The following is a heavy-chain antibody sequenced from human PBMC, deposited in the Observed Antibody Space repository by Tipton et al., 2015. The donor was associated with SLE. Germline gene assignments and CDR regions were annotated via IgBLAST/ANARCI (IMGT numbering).Heavy chain of an antibody. CDR1: GASLGSHY. Sequence: LRLSCTVSGASLGSHYWSWIRQPPGKGLEWIGYMSSSGGANYNPSLKSRVSISLDTSKNQFSLRLSSVTAADTAVYYCARDLGFDYLDYWGQGTLVTVSS. J-gene: IGHJ4*01. CDR2: MSSSGGA. CDR3: ARDLGFDYLDY. V-gene: IGHV4-59*11. D-gene: IGHD1-26*01.